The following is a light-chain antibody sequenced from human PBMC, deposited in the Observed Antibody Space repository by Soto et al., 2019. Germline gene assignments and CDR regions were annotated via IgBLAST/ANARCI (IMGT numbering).Light chain of an antibody. CDR2: WPS. Sequence: DIAMTQSPDSLSVSLGERATINCKASRSLLHSSNNENHLAWYQQKPGQPPKLLIYWPSTRESGVPDRFTGSGSETDFSLTISGLQAEDVAVYYCHQYYSIPLTFGGGTKVELK. CDR3: HQYYSIPLT. CDR1: RSLLHSSNNENH. V-gene: IGKV4-1*01. J-gene: IGKJ4*01.